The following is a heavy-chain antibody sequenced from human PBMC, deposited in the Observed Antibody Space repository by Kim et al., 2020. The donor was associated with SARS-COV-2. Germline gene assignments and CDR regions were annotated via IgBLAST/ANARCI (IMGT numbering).Heavy chain of an antibody. CDR3: TTVRFLYTSSWSD. V-gene: IGHV3-15*01. J-gene: IGHJ4*02. D-gene: IGHD6-13*01. CDR2: IRSKTDSGTT. Sequence: GGSLRLSCVGSGFSFNNAWMTWVRQTPGKGLEWVGRIRSKTDSGTTDYATPVRGRFTISRDDSKNTLYLQMNSLKTEDTAVYYCTTVRFLYTSSWSDWGQGTLVTVSS. CDR1: GFSFNNAW.